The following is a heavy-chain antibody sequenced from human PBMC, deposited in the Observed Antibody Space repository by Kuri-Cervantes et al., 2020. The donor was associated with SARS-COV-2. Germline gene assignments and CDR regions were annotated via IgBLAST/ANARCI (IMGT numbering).Heavy chain of an antibody. J-gene: IGHJ6*03. D-gene: IGHD6-13*01. Sequence: GESLKISCAASGFTFSGYSMNWIRQAPGKGLEWAASIDSSSYYIYHADSVKGRLTISRDNAKTSLYLQMNSLKPEDTAVYYCARDCSSPYKYYYYYYMDVWGKGTTVTVSS. V-gene: IGHV3-21*01. CDR1: GFTFSGYS. CDR2: IDSSSYYI. CDR3: ARDCSSPYKYYYYYYMDV.